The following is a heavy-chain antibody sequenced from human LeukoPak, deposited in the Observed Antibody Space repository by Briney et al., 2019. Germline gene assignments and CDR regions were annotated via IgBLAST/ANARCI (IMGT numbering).Heavy chain of an antibody. CDR1: GFTFDDYA. J-gene: IGHJ3*02. V-gene: IGHV3-9*01. D-gene: IGHD6-13*01. CDR3: AKAGGIAAAGTRRRAFHI. Sequence: GGSLRLSCAASGFTFDDYAMHWVRQAPGKGLEWVSGISWNSGSIGYADSVKGRFTISRDNAKNSLYLQMNSLRAEDTALYYCAKAGGIAAAGTRRRAFHIWGQGTMVTVSS. CDR2: ISWNSGSI.